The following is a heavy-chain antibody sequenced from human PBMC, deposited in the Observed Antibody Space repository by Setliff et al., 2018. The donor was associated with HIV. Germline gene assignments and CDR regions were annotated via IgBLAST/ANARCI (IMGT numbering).Heavy chain of an antibody. CDR2: IYASGYT. D-gene: IGHD3-16*01. V-gene: IGHV4-61*09. J-gene: IGHJ4*02. CDR3: ARARGSMGYINTFDV. Sequence: SETLSLTCTVSGASINSQSDYWNWIRQPAGKELEWIGHIYASGYTYYKPSLESRVTISVDTSKSQFSLKLHSVTAADTAVYYCARARGSMGYINTFDVWGQGTPVTVSS. CDR1: GASINSQSDY.